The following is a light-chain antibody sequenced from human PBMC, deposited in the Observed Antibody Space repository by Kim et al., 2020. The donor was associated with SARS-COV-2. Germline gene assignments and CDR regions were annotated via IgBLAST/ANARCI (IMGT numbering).Light chain of an antibody. V-gene: IGLV3-19*01. CDR2: GKN. CDR1: SLRTYY. Sequence: LGQTVRITCQGDSLRTYYASWYQQRPGQAPILVIHGKNNRPSGIPDRFSGSSSGNTASLTVTGAQAVDEADYYCISRDNSGDHVVFGGGTQLTVL. CDR3: ISRDNSGDHVV. J-gene: IGLJ2*01.